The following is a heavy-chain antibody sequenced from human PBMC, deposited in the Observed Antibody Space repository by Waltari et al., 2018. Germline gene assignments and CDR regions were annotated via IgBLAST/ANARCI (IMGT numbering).Heavy chain of an antibody. V-gene: IGHV1-69*13. J-gene: IGHJ2*01. D-gene: IGHD5-12*01. CDR1: GGTFSSYA. CDR2: IIPIFGTA. Sequence: QVQLVQSGAEVKKPGSSVKVSCKASGGTFSSYAFSWVRPAPGQGLEWMGGIIPIFGTANYAQKFQGRVTITADESTSTAYMELSSLRSEDTAVDYCARDISGYDLYWYFDLWGRGTLVTVSS. CDR3: ARDISGYDLYWYFDL.